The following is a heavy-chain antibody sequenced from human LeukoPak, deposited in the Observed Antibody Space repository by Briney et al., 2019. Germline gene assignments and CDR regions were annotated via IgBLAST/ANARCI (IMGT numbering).Heavy chain of an antibody. J-gene: IGHJ4*02. D-gene: IGHD5-18*01. V-gene: IGHV5-51*01. CDR2: ISPDDADT. CDR3: ARVAIQGDYFDY. CDR1: GDSLRYTW. Sequence: GESLKTPRNAPGDSLRYTWIAWVRQIPGKGLGWMGIISPDDADTTYSPSLEGQVTMSADKSNRTAYLQWSSLKASDSAIFYCARVAIQGDYFDYWGQGTRVTVSS.